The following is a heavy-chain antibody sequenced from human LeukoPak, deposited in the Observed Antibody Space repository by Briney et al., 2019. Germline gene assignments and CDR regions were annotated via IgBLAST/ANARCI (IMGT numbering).Heavy chain of an antibody. D-gene: IGHD1-26*01. V-gene: IGHV1-18*01. CDR1: GYTFPSYG. J-gene: IGHJ3*02. CDR2: ISAYNGNT. CDR3: ARVPSIVGATRRAFDI. Sequence: GASVKVSCKASGYTFPSYGISWVRQAPGQGREWMGWISAYNGNTNYAQKLQGRVTMTTDTSTSTAYMELRSLRSDDTAVYYCARVPSIVGATRRAFDIWGQGTMVTVSS.